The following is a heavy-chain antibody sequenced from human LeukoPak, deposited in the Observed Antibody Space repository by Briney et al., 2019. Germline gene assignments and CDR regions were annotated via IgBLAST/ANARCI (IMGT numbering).Heavy chain of an antibody. CDR1: GFSLRTSGMC. CDR2: IDWDDDK. Sequence: SGPMLVNPTQTLTLTCTFSGFSLRTSGMCVSWIRQPPGKALEWLARIDWDDDKYYSTSLKTRLTISKDTSKNQVVLTMTNMDPVDTATYYCARNTYYYDSSGNNWFDPWGQGTLVTVSS. V-gene: IGHV2-70*11. J-gene: IGHJ5*02. D-gene: IGHD3-22*01. CDR3: ARNTYYYDSSGNNWFDP.